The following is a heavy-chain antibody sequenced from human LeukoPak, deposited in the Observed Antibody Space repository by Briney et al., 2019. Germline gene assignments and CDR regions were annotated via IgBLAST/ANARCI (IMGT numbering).Heavy chain of an antibody. J-gene: IGHJ6*02. CDR1: GYSFTSYW. CDR3: ARDMYNWNDGYYYGMDV. CDR2: IYPGDSDT. V-gene: IGHV5-51*01. Sequence: GESLKISCKGSGYSFTSYWIGWVRQMPGKGLEWMGIIYPGDSDTRYSPSFQGQVTISADKSISTAYLQWSSLKASDTATYYCARDMYNWNDGYYYGMDVWGQGTTVTVSS. D-gene: IGHD1-1*01.